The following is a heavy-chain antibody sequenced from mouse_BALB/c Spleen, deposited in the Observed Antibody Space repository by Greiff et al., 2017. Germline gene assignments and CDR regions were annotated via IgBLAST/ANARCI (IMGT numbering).Heavy chain of an antibody. Sequence: EVKLMESGGGLVKPGGSLKLSCAASGFAFSSYDMSWVRQTPEKRLEWVAYISSGGGSTYYPDTVKGRFTSSRDNAKNTLYLQMSSLKSEDTAMYYCARQEDYYRAIDYWGQGTSVTVSS. D-gene: IGHD1-1*01. CDR1: GFAFSSYD. J-gene: IGHJ4*01. V-gene: IGHV5-12-1*01. CDR3: ARQEDYYRAIDY. CDR2: ISSGGGST.